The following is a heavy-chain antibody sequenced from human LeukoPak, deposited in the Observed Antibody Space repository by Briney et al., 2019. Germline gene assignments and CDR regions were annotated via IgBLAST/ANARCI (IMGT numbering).Heavy chain of an antibody. CDR1: GFTFSSYS. V-gene: IGHV3-21*01. J-gene: IGHJ4*02. D-gene: IGHD6-13*01. CDR2: ISSSSSYI. Sequence: PGGSLRLSCAASGFTFSSYSMNWVRQAPGKGLEWVSSISSSSSYIYYADSVKGRFTISRDNSKNTLYLQINSLRAEDTAVYYCARDQANQYYGYSSSWYYFDYWGQGTLVTVSS. CDR3: ARDQANQYYGYSSSWYYFDY.